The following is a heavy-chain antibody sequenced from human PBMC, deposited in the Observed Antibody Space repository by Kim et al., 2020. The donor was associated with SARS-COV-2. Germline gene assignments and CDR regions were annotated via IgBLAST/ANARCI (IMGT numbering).Heavy chain of an antibody. CDR3: AKDLPHYDSSGYEPFDY. D-gene: IGHD3-22*01. Sequence: GGSLRLSCAASGFTFSSYAMSWVRQAPGKGLEWVSAISGSGGSTYYADSVKGRFTISRDNSKNTLYLQMNSLRAEDTAVYYCAKDLPHYDSSGYEPFDYWGQGTLVTVSS. V-gene: IGHV3-23*01. CDR2: ISGSGGST. CDR1: GFTFSSYA. J-gene: IGHJ4*02.